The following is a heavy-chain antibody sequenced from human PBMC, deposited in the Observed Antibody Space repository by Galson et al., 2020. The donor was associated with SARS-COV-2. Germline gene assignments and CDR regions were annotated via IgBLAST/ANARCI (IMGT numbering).Heavy chain of an antibody. Sequence: SETLSLTCAVYGGSFSGYYWSWIRQPPGKGLEWIGEINHSGSTNYNPSLKSRVTISVDTSKNQFSLKLSSVTAADTAVYYCAREGGAAGTRFFDYWGQGTLVTVSS. CDR1: GGSFSGYY. D-gene: IGHD6-13*01. CDR2: INHSGST. J-gene: IGHJ4*02. CDR3: AREGGAAGTRFFDY. V-gene: IGHV4-34*01.